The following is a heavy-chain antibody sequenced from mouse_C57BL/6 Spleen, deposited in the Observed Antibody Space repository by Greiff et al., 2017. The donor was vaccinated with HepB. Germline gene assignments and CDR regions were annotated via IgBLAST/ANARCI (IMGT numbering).Heavy chain of an antibody. D-gene: IGHD1-1*01. V-gene: IGHV5-17*01. CDR2: ISSGSSTI. Sequence: EVQVVESGGGLVKPGGSLKLSCAASGFTFSDYGMHWVRQAPEKGLEWVAYISSGSSTIYYADTVKGRFTISRDNAKNTLFLQLTSLRSEDTAMYYCARRDYYGSSQPYWYFDVWGTGTTVTVSS. CDR1: GFTFSDYG. J-gene: IGHJ1*03. CDR3: ARRDYYGSSQPYWYFDV.